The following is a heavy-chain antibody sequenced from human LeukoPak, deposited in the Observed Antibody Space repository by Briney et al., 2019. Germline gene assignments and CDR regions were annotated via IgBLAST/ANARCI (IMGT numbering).Heavy chain of an antibody. CDR2: VKRDGSQK. V-gene: IGHV3-7*01. Sequence: GGSLRLSCAAPGFSFSSNWMGWVRQAPGKGLEWVAHVKRDGSQKYYLDSVKGRFTISRDNAKNSLYLQMNSLRVEDTAVYYCARLGLEVGGPNWFNPWGQGTLVTVSS. CDR3: ARLGLEVGGPNWFNP. J-gene: IGHJ5*02. D-gene: IGHD1-1*01. CDR1: GFSFSSNW.